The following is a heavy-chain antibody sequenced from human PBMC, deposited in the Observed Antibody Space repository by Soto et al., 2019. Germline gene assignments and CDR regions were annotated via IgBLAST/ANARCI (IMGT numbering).Heavy chain of an antibody. J-gene: IGHJ6*02. CDR3: ARSQGSSTSLEIYYYYYYGMDV. V-gene: IGHV1-69*01. D-gene: IGHD2-2*01. CDR1: GGTFSSYA. CDR2: IIPIVGSA. Sequence: QVQLVQSGAEVKKPGSSVKVSCKASGGTFSSYAISWLRQAPGQGLEWMGGIIPIVGSANYAQKFQGRVTITADESTSIAYMELSSLRSEDTAVYYCARSQGSSTSLEIYYYYYYGMDVWGQGTTVTVSS.